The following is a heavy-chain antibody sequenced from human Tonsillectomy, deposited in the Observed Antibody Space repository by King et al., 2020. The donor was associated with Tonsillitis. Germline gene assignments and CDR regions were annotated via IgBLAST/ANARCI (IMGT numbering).Heavy chain of an antibody. D-gene: IGHD3/OR15-3a*01. Sequence: QLVQSGAEVKKPGESLKISCGGSGYSFTNYWIAWVRQMPGKGLEWMGIIYPGDSDTTYSPSFQGQVIISADKSISTAYLQWSSLKASDTAVYYCARSLMIFGTADYWGQGTLVTVSS. CDR2: IYPGDSDT. J-gene: IGHJ4*02. CDR3: ARSLMIFGTADY. V-gene: IGHV5-51*01. CDR1: GYSFTNYW.